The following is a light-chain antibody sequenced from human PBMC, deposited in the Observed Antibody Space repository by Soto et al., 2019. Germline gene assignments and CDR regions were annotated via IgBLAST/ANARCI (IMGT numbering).Light chain of an antibody. J-gene: IGKJ5*01. CDR1: QSIGTY. Sequence: DIQMTQSPSSLSASVGDRVTITCRASQSIGTYLNWYQQKPGQAPNLLISAASTLRSWVPSRFSGSGSATDFALTIDSLQTEDFAPYFCQQSYSVPITFGQGTRL. CDR3: QQSYSVPIT. V-gene: IGKV1-39*01. CDR2: AAS.